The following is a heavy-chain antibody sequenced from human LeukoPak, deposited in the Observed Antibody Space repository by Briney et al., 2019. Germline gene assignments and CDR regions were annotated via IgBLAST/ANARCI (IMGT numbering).Heavy chain of an antibody. D-gene: IGHD4-17*01. CDR2: IYTSVST. V-gene: IGHV4-4*07. CDR3: ARVPYYCGYYPIFDH. CDR1: LVSITSFY. J-gene: IGHJ4*02. Sequence: PSQTLSPTSTVSLVSITSFYFSSILQPAGHRLESIGRIYTSVSTNYNPSLKRPVTMSIYTSKNQFSLTLSSVTAADTAVYYFARVPYYCGYYPIFDHWGQGNLVTVSS.